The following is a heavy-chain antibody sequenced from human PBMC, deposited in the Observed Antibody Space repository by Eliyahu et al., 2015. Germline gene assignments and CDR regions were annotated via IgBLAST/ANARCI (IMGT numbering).Heavy chain of an antibody. V-gene: IGHV3-72*01. CDR1: GFIFSDHY. CDR2: IRGKGNSYTT. Sequence: EVQLVESGGDLVQPGGSLRLSCAASGFIFSDHYMDWVRQAPGKGLEWVGRIRGKGNSYTTQYAASVKGRFTISRDDSKNSLYLQMNSLKTEDSAVYYCARASMSYYFDYWGQGTLVTVSS. D-gene: IGHD1-26*01. CDR3: ARASMSYYFDY. J-gene: IGHJ4*02.